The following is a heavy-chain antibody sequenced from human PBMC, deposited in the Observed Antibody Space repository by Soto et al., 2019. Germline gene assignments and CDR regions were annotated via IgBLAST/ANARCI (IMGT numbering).Heavy chain of an antibody. V-gene: IGHV3-53*01. CDR1: GFSVSSNY. D-gene: IGHD5-18*01. CDR2: IYSGGNT. Sequence: EVQLVESGGGLIQPGGSLRLSCAASGFSVSSNYMSWVRQAPGKGLEWVSVIYSGGNTHYADSVKGRFTISRDNSKNTLYLQMTSLRAEDTAVDYCARDSTWIPYYHYGMDVWGQGTTFTVSS. CDR3: ARDSTWIPYYHYGMDV. J-gene: IGHJ6*02.